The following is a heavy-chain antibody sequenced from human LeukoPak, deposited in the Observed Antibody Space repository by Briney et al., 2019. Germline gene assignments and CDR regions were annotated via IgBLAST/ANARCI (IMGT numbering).Heavy chain of an antibody. J-gene: IGHJ5*02. V-gene: IGHV3-73*01. Sequence: GGSLRLSCAASGFTFSGSAMHWVRQASGKGLEWVGRIRSKANSYATAYAASVKGRFTISRDDSKNTAYLQMNSLKTEDTAVYYCARERRGYYDFWSGYSNWFDPWGQGTLVTVSS. CDR2: IRSKANSYAT. CDR3: ARERRGYYDFWSGYSNWFDP. D-gene: IGHD3-3*01. CDR1: GFTFSGSA.